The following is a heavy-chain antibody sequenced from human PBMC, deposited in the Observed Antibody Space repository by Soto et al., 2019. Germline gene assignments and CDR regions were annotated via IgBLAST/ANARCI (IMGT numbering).Heavy chain of an antibody. J-gene: IGHJ2*01. CDR1: GFSFNFYA. CDR3: VRDSGANYGTFWYFDL. V-gene: IGHV3-30-3*01. Sequence: QVQLVESGGGVVQPGRSLRISCAATGFSFNFYAMYWVRQAPGKGLEWVAMISNDGSSENYADSVRGRFIISRDNSKKTLFLQMNSLRPEDTATYYCVRDSGANYGTFWYFDLWVRGTLVTVSS. D-gene: IGHD5-18*01. CDR2: ISNDGSSE.